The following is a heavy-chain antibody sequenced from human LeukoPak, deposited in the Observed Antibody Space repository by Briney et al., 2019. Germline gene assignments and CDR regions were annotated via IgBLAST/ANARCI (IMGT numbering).Heavy chain of an antibody. J-gene: IGHJ6*02. V-gene: IGHV1-8*01. Sequence: GASVKVSCKASGYTFTSYDINWVRQATGQGLEWMGWMNPNSGNTGYAQKLQGRVTMTRNTSISTAYMELSSLRSEDTAVYYCARGRSYYDFWSGYPDTDVWGQGTTVTVSS. D-gene: IGHD3-3*01. CDR1: GYTFTSYD. CDR3: ARGRSYYDFWSGYPDTDV. CDR2: MNPNSGNT.